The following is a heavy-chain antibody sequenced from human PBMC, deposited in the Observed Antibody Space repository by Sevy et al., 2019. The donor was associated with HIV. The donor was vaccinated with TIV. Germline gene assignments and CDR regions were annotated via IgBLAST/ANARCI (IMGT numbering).Heavy chain of an antibody. CDR1: GFTFSSHW. V-gene: IGHV3-74*01. CDR3: ARRPTDQSGSYWFDP. J-gene: IGHJ5*02. D-gene: IGHD1-26*01. Sequence: GGSLRLSCAASGFTFSSHWMHWVRQAPGKGLVWVSRIKTDGSDTSYPDSVKGRFTISRDNTKNTLYLQMNSLRAEDTAVYYCARRPTDQSGSYWFDPWGQGTLVTVSS. CDR2: IKTDGSDT.